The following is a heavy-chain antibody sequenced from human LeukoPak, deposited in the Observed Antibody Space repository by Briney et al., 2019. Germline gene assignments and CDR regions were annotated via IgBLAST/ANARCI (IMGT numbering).Heavy chain of an antibody. J-gene: IGHJ5*02. CDR2: ISHSGST. V-gene: IGHV4-34*01. CDR1: GGSFSGYY. D-gene: IGHD3-22*01. CDR3: ARGIVVAMGNWFDP. Sequence: TLSLTCAVYGGSFSGYYWSWIRQPPGKGLEWIGEISHSGSTNYNPSLKSRVTISVDTSKNQFSLKLSSVTAADTAVYYCARGIVVAMGNWFDPWGQGTLVTVSS.